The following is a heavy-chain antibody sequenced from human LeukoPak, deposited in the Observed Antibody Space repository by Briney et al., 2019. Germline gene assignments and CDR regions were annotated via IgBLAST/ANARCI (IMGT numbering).Heavy chain of an antibody. D-gene: IGHD3-22*01. V-gene: IGHV3-9*01. CDR2: ISWNSGSI. CDR3: AKELYYDSSGRDY. CDR1: GFTFDDYA. J-gene: IGHJ4*02. Sequence: GGSLRLSCAASGFTFDDYAMHWVRQAPGKGLEWVSGISWNSGSIGYADSVKGRFTISRDNAKNSLYLQMNSLRAEDTALYYCAKELYYDSSGRDYWGQGTLVTVSS.